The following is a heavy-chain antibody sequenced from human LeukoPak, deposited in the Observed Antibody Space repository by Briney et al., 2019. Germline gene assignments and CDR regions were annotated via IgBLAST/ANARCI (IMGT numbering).Heavy chain of an antibody. D-gene: IGHD5-18*01. CDR2: ISGSGGST. Sequence: PGGSLRLSRAASGFTFSSYAMSWVRQAPGKGLEWVSAISGSGGSTYYADSVKGRSTISRDNSKNTLYLQMNSLRAEDTAVYYCAKLRGYSYGYIDYWGQGTLVTVSS. J-gene: IGHJ4*02. V-gene: IGHV3-23*01. CDR3: AKLRGYSYGYIDY. CDR1: GFTFSSYA.